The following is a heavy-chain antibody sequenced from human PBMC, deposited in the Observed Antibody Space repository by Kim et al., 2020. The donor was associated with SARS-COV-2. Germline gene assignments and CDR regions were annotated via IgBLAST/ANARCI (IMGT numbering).Heavy chain of an antibody. CDR2: MNPNSGNT. V-gene: IGHV1-8*01. Sequence: ASVKVSCKASGYTFTSYDINWVRQATGQGLEWMGWMNPNSGNTGYAQKFQGRVTMTRNTSISTAYMELSSLRSEDTAVYYCARGRRSYSSGWYSSDYYYGMDVWGQGTTVTVSS. CDR3: ARGRRSYSSGWYSSDYYYGMDV. CDR1: GYTFTSYD. J-gene: IGHJ6*02. D-gene: IGHD6-19*01.